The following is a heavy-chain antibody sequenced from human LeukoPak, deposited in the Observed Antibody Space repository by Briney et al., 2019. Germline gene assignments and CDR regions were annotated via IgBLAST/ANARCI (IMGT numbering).Heavy chain of an antibody. D-gene: IGHD6-13*01. Sequence: GGSLRLSCAASGFTFNTYSMNWVRQAPGKGLEWVSYISSSSSTIYYADSVRGRFTISRDNAKNSLYLQMDSLRAEDTAVYYCARRGLAAAFGYWGQGTLVTVSS. V-gene: IGHV3-48*04. CDR3: ARRGLAAAFGY. J-gene: IGHJ4*02. CDR2: ISSSSSTI. CDR1: GFTFNTYS.